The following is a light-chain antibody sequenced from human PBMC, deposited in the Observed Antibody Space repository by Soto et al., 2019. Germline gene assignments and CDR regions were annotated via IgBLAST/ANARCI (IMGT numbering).Light chain of an antibody. CDR2: DSN. J-gene: IGLJ1*01. CDR1: SSNIGAGRD. V-gene: IGLV1-40*01. CDR3: QSYGTSLSGLYV. Sequence: QFVLTQPPSVSGAPGQRVIISCTGSSSNIGAGRDVHWYRQFPGEAPKFLISDSNHRPSGVPDRFSVSKSGASASLAITGLRAEDEGDYFCQSYGTSLSGLYVFGTGTKLTVL.